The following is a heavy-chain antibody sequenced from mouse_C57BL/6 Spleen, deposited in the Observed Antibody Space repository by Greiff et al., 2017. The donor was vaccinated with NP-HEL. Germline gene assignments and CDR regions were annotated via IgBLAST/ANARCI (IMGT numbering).Heavy chain of an antibody. CDR1: GYAFSSSW. V-gene: IGHV1-82*01. CDR2: IYPGDGDT. J-gene: IGHJ1*03. D-gene: IGHD2-3*01. CDR3: ARVWLLPYWYFDV. Sequence: VQLQESGPELVKPGASVKISCKASGYAFSSSWMNWVKQRPGKGLEWIGRIYPGDGDTNYNGKFKGKATLTADKSSSTAYMQLSSLTSEDSAVYFCARVWLLPYWYFDVWGTGTTVTVSS.